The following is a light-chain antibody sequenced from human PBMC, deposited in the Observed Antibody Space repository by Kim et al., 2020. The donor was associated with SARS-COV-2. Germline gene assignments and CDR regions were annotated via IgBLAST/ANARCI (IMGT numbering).Light chain of an antibody. CDR2: AAS. CDR1: QDIANS. CDR3: QKYNSAPWT. Sequence: DIQMTQSPSSLSASVGDRVTITCRASQDIANSLAWYQQKPGKVPRVLIYAASTLQSGVPSRFSGSGSGTEFTLTIGGLQTEDVATYYCQKYNSAPWTFGPGTKVEIK. V-gene: IGKV1-27*01. J-gene: IGKJ1*01.